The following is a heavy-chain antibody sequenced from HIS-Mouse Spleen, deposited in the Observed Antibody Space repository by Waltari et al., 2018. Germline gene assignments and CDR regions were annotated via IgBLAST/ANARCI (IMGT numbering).Heavy chain of an antibody. J-gene: IGHJ6*02. Sequence: QVQLQQWGAGLLKPSETLSLTCAVYGWSFSGYYWSWIRQPPGKGLAWAGEINHSGRTNTSPSLKSRGTISGDTSKNQFSLKLSSVTAADTAVYYCARGEAEIAAAAYYYDYGMDVWGQGTTVTVSS. V-gene: IGHV4-34*04. CDR1: GWSFSGYY. D-gene: IGHD6-13*01. CDR2: INHSGRT. CDR3: ARGEAEIAAAAYYYDYGMDV.